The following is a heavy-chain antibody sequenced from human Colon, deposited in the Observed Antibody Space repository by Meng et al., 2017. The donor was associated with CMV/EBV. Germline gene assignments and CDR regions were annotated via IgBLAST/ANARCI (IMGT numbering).Heavy chain of an antibody. Sequence: SVKVSCKASGYTFSSYSLNWVRQVPGQGLEWMGWINPSSGIPMYAQGFTGRFVFSLDTSVTTAYLEISSLKAEDTAIYYCARGGIIELWGQGTLVTVSS. V-gene: IGHV7-4-1*02. CDR2: INPSSGIP. J-gene: IGHJ4*02. CDR1: GYTFSSYS. D-gene: IGHD3-16*01. CDR3: ARGGIIEL.